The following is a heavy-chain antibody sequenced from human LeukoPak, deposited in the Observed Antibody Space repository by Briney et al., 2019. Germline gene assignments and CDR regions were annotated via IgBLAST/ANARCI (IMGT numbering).Heavy chain of an antibody. CDR3: ARDLLPRSVAATRGWFDP. D-gene: IGHD2-15*01. CDR2: IYYSGST. V-gene: IGHV4-61*10. Sequence: PSETLSLTCTVSGGSISSGSYYWSWIRQPAGKGLEWIGYIYYSGSTNYNPSLKSRVTISVDTSKNQFSLKLSSVTAADTAVYYCARDLLPRSVAATRGWFDPWGQGTLVTVSS. CDR1: GGSISSGSYY. J-gene: IGHJ5*02.